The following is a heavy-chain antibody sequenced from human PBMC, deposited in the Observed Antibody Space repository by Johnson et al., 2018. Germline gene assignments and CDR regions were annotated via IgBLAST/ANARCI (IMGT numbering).Heavy chain of an antibody. D-gene: IGHD5-24*01. Sequence: EVQLLESGGGLIQPGGSLRLSCAASGFTVSSNYMSWVRQAPGKGLEWVSVIYSGGSTYYADSVKGRFTISRDNSKNTLYLQMNSLRAEDTAVYYCARGVATISWGAFDIWGQGTMVTVSS. V-gene: IGHV3-53*01. CDR2: IYSGGST. J-gene: IGHJ3*02. CDR1: GFTVSSNY. CDR3: ARGVATISWGAFDI.